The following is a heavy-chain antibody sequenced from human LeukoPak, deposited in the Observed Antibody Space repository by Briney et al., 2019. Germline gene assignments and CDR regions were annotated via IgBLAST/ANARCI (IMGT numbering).Heavy chain of an antibody. D-gene: IGHD2-15*01. Sequence: SETLSLTCTVSGGSISSGGYYWSWNRQHPGKGLEWIGYIYYSGSTYYNPSLKSRVTISVDTSKNQFSLKLSSVTAADTAVYYCAREHEWNVVVVAATPSAFDIWGQGTMVTVSS. CDR1: GGSISSGGYY. CDR2: IYYSGST. CDR3: AREHEWNVVVVAATPSAFDI. V-gene: IGHV4-31*03. J-gene: IGHJ3*02.